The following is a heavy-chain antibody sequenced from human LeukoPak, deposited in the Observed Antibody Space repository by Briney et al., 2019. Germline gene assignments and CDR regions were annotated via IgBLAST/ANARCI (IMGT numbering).Heavy chain of an antibody. J-gene: IGHJ6*02. V-gene: IGHV1-8*02. D-gene: IGHD2-15*01. CDR3: ARVQEVVVAATLYYYGMDV. CDR1: GGTFSSYA. CDR2: MNPNSGNT. Sequence: ASVKVSCKASGGTFSSYAINWVRQATGQGLEWMGWMNPNSGNTGYAQKFQGRVTMTRNTSISTAYMELSSLRSEDTAVYYCARVQEVVVAATLYYYGMDVWGQGTTVTVSS.